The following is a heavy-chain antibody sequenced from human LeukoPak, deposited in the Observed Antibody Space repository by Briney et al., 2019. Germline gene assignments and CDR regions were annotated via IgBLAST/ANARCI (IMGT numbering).Heavy chain of an antibody. D-gene: IGHD3-3*01. V-gene: IGHV1-2*02. Sequence: ASVKVSCKSSGYTFTGYYMHWVRQAPGQGLEWMGWINPNSGGTNYAQKFQGRVTMTRDTSTSTVYMELSSLRSEDTAVYYCARGPPRAGVTIFGVVIIGDYFDYWGQGTPVTVSS. CDR2: INPNSGGT. CDR1: GYTFTGYY. CDR3: ARGPPRAGVTIFGVVIIGDYFDY. J-gene: IGHJ4*02.